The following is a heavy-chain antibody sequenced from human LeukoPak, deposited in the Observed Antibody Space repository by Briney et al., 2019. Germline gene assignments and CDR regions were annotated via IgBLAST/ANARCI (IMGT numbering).Heavy chain of an antibody. J-gene: IGHJ4*02. V-gene: IGHV4-59*08. CDR3: ARHSDGDRYYFDY. Sequence: PSETLSLTCTVSGGSLSSYYWSWIRQPPGKGLEWIGYIYYSGSTNYNPSLKSRVTISVDTSKNQFSLKLSSVTAADTAVYYCARHSDGDRYYFDYWGQGTLVTVSS. D-gene: IGHD4-17*01. CDR1: GGSLSSYY. CDR2: IYYSGST.